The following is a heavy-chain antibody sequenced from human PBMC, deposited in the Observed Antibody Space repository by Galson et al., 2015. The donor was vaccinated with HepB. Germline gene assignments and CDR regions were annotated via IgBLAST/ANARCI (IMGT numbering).Heavy chain of an antibody. CDR2: FDPEDGET. Sequence: SVKVSCKVSGYTLTELSMHWVRQAPGKGLEWMGGFDPEDGETIYAQKFQGRVTMTEDTSTDTAYMELSSLRSEDTAVYYCATVDILTGYFDYWGQGTLVTVSS. V-gene: IGHV1-24*01. D-gene: IGHD3-9*01. CDR3: ATVDILTGYFDY. J-gene: IGHJ4*02. CDR1: GYTLTELS.